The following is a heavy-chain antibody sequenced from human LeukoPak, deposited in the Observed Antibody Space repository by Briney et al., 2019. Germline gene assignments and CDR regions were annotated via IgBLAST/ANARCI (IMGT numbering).Heavy chain of an antibody. CDR3: AREVRVVVPAAILPRSNCWFDP. Sequence: SETLSLTCTLSGGSISSYYWSWIRQPPGKGLEWIGYIYYSGSTNYNPSLKSRVTISVDTSKNQFSLKLSSVTAADTAVYYCAREVRVVVPAAILPRSNCWFDPWGQGTLVTVSS. J-gene: IGHJ5*02. D-gene: IGHD2-2*01. CDR1: GGSISSYY. V-gene: IGHV4-59*01. CDR2: IYYSGST.